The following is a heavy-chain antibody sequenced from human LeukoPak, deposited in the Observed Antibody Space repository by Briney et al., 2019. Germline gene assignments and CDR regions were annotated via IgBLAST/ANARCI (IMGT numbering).Heavy chain of an antibody. D-gene: IGHD6-6*01. V-gene: IGHV3-53*01. J-gene: IGHJ4*02. CDR2: FYRDGST. CDR3: ARGLSGSSSSAGGY. CDR1: GFTFSDYY. Sequence: GGSLRLSCAASGFTFSDYYMSWIRQAPGKGLEWVSVFYRDGSTSYADSVKGRFTISRDNSKNTLYLQMNSLRAEDTAVYYCARGLSGSSSSAGGYWGQGTLVTISS.